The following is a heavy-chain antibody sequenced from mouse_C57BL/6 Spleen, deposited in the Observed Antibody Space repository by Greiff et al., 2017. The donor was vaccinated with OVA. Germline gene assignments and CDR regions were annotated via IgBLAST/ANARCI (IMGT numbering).Heavy chain of an antibody. D-gene: IGHD2-4*01. CDR2: INPNNGGT. CDR3: ARRSGDYEYYYAMDY. CDR1: GYTFTDYN. Sequence: VQLQQSGPELVKPGASVKIPCKASGYTFTDYNMDWVKQSHGKSLEWIGDINPNNGGTIYNQKFKGKATLTVDKSSSTAYMELRSLTSEDTAVDYCARRSGDYEYYYAMDYWGQGTSVTVAS. V-gene: IGHV1-18*01. J-gene: IGHJ4*01.